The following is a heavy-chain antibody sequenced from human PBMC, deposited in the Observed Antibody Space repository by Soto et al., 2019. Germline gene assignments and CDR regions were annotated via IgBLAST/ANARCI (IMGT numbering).Heavy chain of an antibody. Sequence: GGSLRLSCAASGFTVSSNYMSWVRQAPGKGLEWVSVISGDGATTFYADSVRGRFTFSRDNSKNTLYLQMNSLRAEDTAVYYCARISSTSSTTSWGQGTLVTVSS. CDR1: GFTVSSNY. CDR2: ISGDGATT. J-gene: IGHJ5*02. CDR3: ARISSTSSTTS. D-gene: IGHD6-6*01. V-gene: IGHV3-53*01.